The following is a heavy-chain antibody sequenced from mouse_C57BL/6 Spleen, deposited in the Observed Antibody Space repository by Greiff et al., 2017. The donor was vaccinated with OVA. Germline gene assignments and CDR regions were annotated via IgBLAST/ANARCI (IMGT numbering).Heavy chain of an antibody. CDR1: GYTFTSYW. D-gene: IGHD2-1*01. J-gene: IGHJ1*03. Sequence: QVQLQQSGAELVRPGSSVKLSCKASGYTFTSYWLHCVKQRPIQGLEWIGNIDPSDSDTHYNQKFKDKATLTVDKSSSTAYMQLSSRTSEDSAVYYCARDYGNPTWYCDVGGTGTTVTV. CDR3: ARDYGNPTWYCDV. V-gene: IGHV1-52*01. CDR2: IDPSDSDT.